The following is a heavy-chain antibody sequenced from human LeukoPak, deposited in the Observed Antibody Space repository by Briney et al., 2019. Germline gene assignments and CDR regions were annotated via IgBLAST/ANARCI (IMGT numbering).Heavy chain of an antibody. CDR2: ISSGGSTI. J-gene: IGHJ4*02. CDR3: ARVQVSPIAAAATDS. D-gene: IGHD6-13*01. CDR1: GFTFSSYE. Sequence: GGSLRLSCAASGFTFSSYEMNWVRQAPGKGLEWVSYISSGGSTIYYAYSVKCRFTVTRDSAKNSLYLQMNSLRAEDTAVYYCARVQVSPIAAAATDSWGEGNLVTVSS. V-gene: IGHV3-48*03.